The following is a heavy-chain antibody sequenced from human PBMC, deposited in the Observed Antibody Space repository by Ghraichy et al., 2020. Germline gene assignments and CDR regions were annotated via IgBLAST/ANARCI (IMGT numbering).Heavy chain of an antibody. D-gene: IGHD3-10*01. V-gene: IGHV2-5*01. CDR3: AHSPMVRAGRWCDP. CDR1: GFSLSTSGVS. J-gene: IGHJ5*02. Sequence: SAPTLVQPTQTLTLTCTFSGFSLSTSGVSVGWIRQPPGKALEWLALIYWNDDKRYSPSLKSRLTITKDTSKNQVVLTMTNMDPVDTATYYCAHSPMVRAGRWCDPWGQGTLVTVSS. CDR2: IYWNDDK.